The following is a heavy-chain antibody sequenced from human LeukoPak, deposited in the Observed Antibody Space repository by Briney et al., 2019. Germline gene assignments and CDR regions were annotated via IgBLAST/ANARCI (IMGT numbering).Heavy chain of an antibody. CDR2: IYYSGST. CDR3: ARGTYYYDSSAPFDY. CDR1: GYSISSGYY. D-gene: IGHD3-22*01. J-gene: IGHJ4*02. Sequence: SETLSLTCTVSGYSISSGYYWGWIRQPPGKGLEWIGSIYYSGSTYYNPSLKSRVTISVDTSKNQFSLKLSSVTAADTAVYYCARGTYYYDSSAPFDYWGQGTLVTVSS. V-gene: IGHV4-38-2*02.